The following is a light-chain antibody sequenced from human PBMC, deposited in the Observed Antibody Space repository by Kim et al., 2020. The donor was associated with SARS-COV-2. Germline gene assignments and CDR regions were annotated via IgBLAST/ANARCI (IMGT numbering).Light chain of an antibody. V-gene: IGLV2-8*01. Sequence: QSALTQPPSASGSPGQSVTISCTGTSSDVGGYNYVSWYQQHPGKAPKLIIYEVTERPSGVPNRFSGSKSGNTASLTVSGLQAEDEANYYCSSFAGSSVVFGGGTQLTAL. CDR1: SSDVGGYNY. J-gene: IGLJ2*01. CDR3: SSFAGSSVV. CDR2: EVT.